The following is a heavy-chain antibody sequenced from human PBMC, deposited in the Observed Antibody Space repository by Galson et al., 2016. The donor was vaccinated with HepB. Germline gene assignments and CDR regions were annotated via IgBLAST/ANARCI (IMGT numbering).Heavy chain of an antibody. CDR2: IYRSGSA. CDR1: GDSISSGHG. V-gene: IGHV4-4*02. D-gene: IGHD5-18*01. Sequence: SETLSLTCAVSGDSISSGHGWNWVRQYVGKGLEWIGEIYRSGSANYNPSLKSRVTLSVDTSKNQFSLNLSSVTAADTAVYYWARRAYSYGFISWFDPWGQGTLVTVSS. J-gene: IGHJ5*02. CDR3: ARRAYSYGFISWFDP.